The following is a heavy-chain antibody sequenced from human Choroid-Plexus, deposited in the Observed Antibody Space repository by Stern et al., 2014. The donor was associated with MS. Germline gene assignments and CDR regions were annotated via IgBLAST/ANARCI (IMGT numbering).Heavy chain of an antibody. CDR1: GATFSTNG. CDR3: AREHHGGNFAA. Sequence: VQLLESGAEVKTPGSSVKVSCKVSGATFSTNGISWVRQGPGQGLEWMGATVPIFERSNYAQRFRGRVTITADESTSTSYMELTSLRSDDTGVYYCAREHHGGNFAAWGQGTLVTVSS. CDR2: TVPIFERS. D-gene: IGHD4-23*01. V-gene: IGHV1-69*01. J-gene: IGHJ5*02.